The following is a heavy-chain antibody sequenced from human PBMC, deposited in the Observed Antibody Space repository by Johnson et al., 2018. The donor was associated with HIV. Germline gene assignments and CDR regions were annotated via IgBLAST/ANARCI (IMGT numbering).Heavy chain of an antibody. J-gene: IGHJ3*02. Sequence: VPLVESGGGVARPGASLRLSCSASGFTFDDYGMSWVRQAPGKGLEWVSGISWNGGNTDYADSVKGRFTISRDNAKNSLYLQMNSLRAEDTAVYYCAKIRTSGTGDAFDIWGQGTMVTVSS. CDR2: ISWNGGNT. CDR1: GFTFDDYG. V-gene: IGHV3-20*04. CDR3: AKIRTSGTGDAFDI. D-gene: IGHD1-14*01.